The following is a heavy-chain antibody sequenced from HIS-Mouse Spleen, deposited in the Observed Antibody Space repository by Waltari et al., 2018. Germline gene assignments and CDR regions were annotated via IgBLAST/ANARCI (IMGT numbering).Heavy chain of an antibody. J-gene: IGHJ2*01. CDR3: AREIPYSSSWYDWYFDL. D-gene: IGHD6-13*01. Sequence: QLQLQESGPGLVKPSETLSLTCTVSGGSISSSSYYWGWIRQPPGKGLGWIGSIYYSGSTYYNPSLKSRVTISVDTSKIQFSLKLSAVTAADTAVYYCAREIPYSSSWYDWYFDLWGRGTLVTVSS. V-gene: IGHV4-39*07. CDR2: IYYSGST. CDR1: GGSISSSSYY.